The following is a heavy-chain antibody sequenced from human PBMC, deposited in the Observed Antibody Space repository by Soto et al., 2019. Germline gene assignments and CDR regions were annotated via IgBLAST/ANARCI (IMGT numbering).Heavy chain of an antibody. Sequence: PGGSLRLSCAASGFTFSSYAMHWVRQAPGKGLEWVAVISYDGSNKYYADSVKGRFTISRDNSKNTLYLQMNSLRAEDTAVYYCARAPPTYYYDSSCYLGYYYGMDVWGQGTTVTVSS. CDR1: GFTFSSYA. CDR2: ISYDGSNK. V-gene: IGHV3-30-3*01. CDR3: ARAPPTYYYDSSCYLGYYYGMDV. J-gene: IGHJ6*02. D-gene: IGHD3-22*01.